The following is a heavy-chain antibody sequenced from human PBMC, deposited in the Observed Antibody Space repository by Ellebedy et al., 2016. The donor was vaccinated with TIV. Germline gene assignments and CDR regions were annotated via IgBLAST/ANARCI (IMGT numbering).Heavy chain of an antibody. Sequence: GESLKISCAASGFTFNSYAMHWVRQPTGKGLEWVSGIGVSGATYYPGSVKGRFTISRENAKNSLYLQMNSLRVGDTAVYYCARGPHSSAWYPLDYWGQGTLVTVSS. CDR2: IGVSGAT. J-gene: IGHJ4*02. D-gene: IGHD6-19*01. CDR1: GFTFNSYA. CDR3: ARGPHSSAWYPLDY. V-gene: IGHV3-13*01.